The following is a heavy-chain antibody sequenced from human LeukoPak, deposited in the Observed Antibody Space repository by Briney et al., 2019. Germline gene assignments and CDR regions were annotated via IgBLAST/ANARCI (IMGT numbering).Heavy chain of an antibody. CDR1: GGSISSSSYY. CDR2: IYYSGST. Sequence: PSETLSLTCTVSGGSISSSSYYWGWIRQPPGKGLEWIGSIYYSGSTYYNPSLKSRVTISVDTSKNQFSLKLSSVTAADTAVYYCARDKSGYSYGLRLDVWGKGTTVTASS. D-gene: IGHD5-18*01. J-gene: IGHJ6*04. V-gene: IGHV4-39*07. CDR3: ARDKSGYSYGLRLDV.